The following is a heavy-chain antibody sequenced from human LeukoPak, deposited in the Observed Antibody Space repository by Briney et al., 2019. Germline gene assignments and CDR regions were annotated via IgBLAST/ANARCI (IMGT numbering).Heavy chain of an antibody. CDR1: GFSVISNY. CDR3: ATPYGDFLLNHFDY. CDR2: ISGSGGSA. D-gene: IGHD4-17*01. J-gene: IGHJ4*02. V-gene: IGHV3-23*01. Sequence: GGSLRLSCAASGFSVISNYMSWVRQAPGKGLEWVSTISGSGGSAFYADSVKGRFTISRDNSKNTLYLQMNNLRAEDTAVYYCATPYGDFLLNHFDYWGQGALVTVSS.